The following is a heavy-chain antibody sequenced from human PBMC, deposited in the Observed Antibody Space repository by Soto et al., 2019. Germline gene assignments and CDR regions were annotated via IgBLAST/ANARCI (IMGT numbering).Heavy chain of an antibody. D-gene: IGHD5-12*01. CDR3: ARDTLDIVATMDYYYYYYMDV. CDR2: TYYRSKWYN. V-gene: IGHV6-1*01. J-gene: IGHJ6*03. CDR1: GDSVSSNSAA. Sequence: PSQTLSLTCAISGDSVSSNSAAWNWIRQSPSRGLEWLGRTYYRSKWYNDYAVSAKSRITINPDTSKNQFSLQLNSVTPEDTAVYYCARDTLDIVATMDYYYYYYMDVWGKGTTVTVSS.